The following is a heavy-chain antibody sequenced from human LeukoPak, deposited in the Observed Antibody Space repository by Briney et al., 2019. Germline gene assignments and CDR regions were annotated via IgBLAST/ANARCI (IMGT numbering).Heavy chain of an antibody. CDR3: ARGRGYSYGSPRLFDY. CDR2: INHSGST. CDR1: GGSFSGYY. D-gene: IGHD5-18*01. J-gene: IGHJ4*02. V-gene: IGHV4-34*01. Sequence: PSETLSLTCAVYGGSFSGYYWSWIRQPPGKGLEWIGEINHSGSTNYNPSLKSRVTLSVDTSKNQFSLKLSSVTAADTAVYYCARGRGYSYGSPRLFDYWGQGTLVTVSS.